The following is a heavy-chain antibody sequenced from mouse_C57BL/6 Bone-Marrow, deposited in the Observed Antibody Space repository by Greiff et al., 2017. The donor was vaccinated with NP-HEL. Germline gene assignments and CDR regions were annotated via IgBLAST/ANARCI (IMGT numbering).Heavy chain of an antibody. CDR2: IRNKANGYTT. CDR1: GFTFTDYY. CDR3: ARSSSLFAY. J-gene: IGHJ3*01. V-gene: IGHV7-3*01. D-gene: IGHD6-1*01. Sequence: EVMLVESGGGLVQPGGSLSLSCAASGFTFTDYYMSWVRPPPGKALEWLGFIRNKANGYTTEYSASVKGRFTISRDNSQSILYLQMNALRAEDSATYYCARSSSLFAYWGQGTLVTVSA.